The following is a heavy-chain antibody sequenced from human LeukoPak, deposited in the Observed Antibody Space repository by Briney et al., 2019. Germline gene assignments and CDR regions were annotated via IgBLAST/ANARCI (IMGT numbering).Heavy chain of an antibody. J-gene: IGHJ3*02. D-gene: IGHD2-21*02. Sequence: PSQTLSLTCTVSGGSISSGGYYWSWIRQHPGKGLEWIGYIYYSGSTYYNPSLKSRVTISVDTSKTQFSLKLSSVTAADTAVYYCARGSVVVTATYAFDIWGQGTMVTVSS. V-gene: IGHV4-31*03. CDR2: IYYSGST. CDR1: GGSISSGGYY. CDR3: ARGSVVVTATYAFDI.